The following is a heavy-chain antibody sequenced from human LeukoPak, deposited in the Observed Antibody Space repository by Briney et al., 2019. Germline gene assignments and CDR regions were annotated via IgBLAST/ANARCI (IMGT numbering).Heavy chain of an antibody. D-gene: IGHD3-16*02. CDR1: GYTFTSYY. Sequence: ASVKVSCKASGYTFTSYYMHWVRQAPGQGLEWMGWISAYNGNTNYAQKLQGRVTMTTDTSTSTAYMELRSLRSDDTAVYYCARTGRYDYVWGSYPRFDYWGQGTLVTVSS. CDR3: ARTGRYDYVWGSYPRFDY. CDR2: ISAYNGNT. V-gene: IGHV1-18*04. J-gene: IGHJ4*02.